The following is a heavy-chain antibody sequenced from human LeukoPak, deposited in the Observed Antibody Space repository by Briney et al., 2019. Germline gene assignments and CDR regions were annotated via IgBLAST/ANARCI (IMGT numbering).Heavy chain of an antibody. V-gene: IGHV4-38-2*02. CDR3: ARVRITIFGVVTNHDFDY. J-gene: IGHJ4*02. CDR1: GYSISSGYY. Sequence: SETLSLTCTVSGYSISSGYYWGWIRQPPGKGLEWIGSIYHSGSTYYNPSLKSRVTISVDTSKNQFSLKLSSVTVADTAVYYCARVRITIFGVVTNHDFDYWGQGTLVTVSS. D-gene: IGHD3-3*01. CDR2: IYHSGST.